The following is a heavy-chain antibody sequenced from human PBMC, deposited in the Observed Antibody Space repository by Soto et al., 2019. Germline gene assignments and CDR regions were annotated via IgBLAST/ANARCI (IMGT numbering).Heavy chain of an antibody. CDR3: ARNIWQLGDEYWFDP. D-gene: IGHD6-6*01. Sequence: SVKVSCKASGGTFSSYAVSWVRQAPGQGLEWMGGIIPIFGTANYAQKFQGRVTITADKSTSTAYMELSSLRSEDTAVYYCARNIWQLGDEYWFDPWGQGTLVTVSS. J-gene: IGHJ5*02. V-gene: IGHV1-69*06. CDR1: GGTFSSYA. CDR2: IIPIFGTA.